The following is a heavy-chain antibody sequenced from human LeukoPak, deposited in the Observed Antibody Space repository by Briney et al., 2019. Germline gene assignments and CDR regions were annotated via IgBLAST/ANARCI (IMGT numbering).Heavy chain of an antibody. D-gene: IGHD2-15*01. V-gene: IGHV3-21*01. CDR2: VSGSGSYI. J-gene: IGHJ6*02. CDR1: GFTFSTYT. CDR3: AGRCSHSSCAYSDYGLDV. Sequence: PGGSLRLSCAASGFTFSTYTMNWVRQAPGKGLEWVSSVSGSGSYIYYADSVKGRFTISRDNAKNSLYLQMNSLSAEDAALYYCAGRCSHSSCAYSDYGLDVWGQGTTVTVSS.